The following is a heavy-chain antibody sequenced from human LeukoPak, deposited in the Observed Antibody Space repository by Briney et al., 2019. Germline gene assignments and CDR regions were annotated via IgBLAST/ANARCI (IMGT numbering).Heavy chain of an antibody. V-gene: IGHV3-30*18. J-gene: IGHJ4*02. D-gene: IGHD2-21*01. CDR1: GFTFSSYG. Sequence: GGSLRLSCAASGFTFSSYGMHWVRQAPGKGLEWVAVISYDGSNKYYADSVKGRFTISRDNSKNTLYLQMNSLRAEDTAVYYCAKDRWTSRDLDYWGQGTLVTVSS. CDR3: AKDRWTSRDLDY. CDR2: ISYDGSNK.